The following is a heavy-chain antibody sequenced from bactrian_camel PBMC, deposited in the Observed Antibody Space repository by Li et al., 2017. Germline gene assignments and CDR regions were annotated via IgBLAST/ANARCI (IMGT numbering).Heavy chain of an antibody. CDR2: IENDDAS. J-gene: IGHJ4*01. D-gene: IGHD1*01. CDR1: GYTYKNYR. CDR3: RMSKVFDLRIY. Sequence: HVQLVESGGGLVQPGGSLRLSCAASGYTYKNYRVSWYRQSPGKEREFVAAIENDDASSYADIVQGRFSISQDTAKRIVYLLMDSLKHEDTAMYYCRMSKVFDLRIYWGQGTQVTVS. V-gene: IGHV3S53*01.